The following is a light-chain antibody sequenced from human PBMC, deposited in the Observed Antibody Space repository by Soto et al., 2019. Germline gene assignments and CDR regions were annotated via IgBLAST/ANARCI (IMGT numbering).Light chain of an antibody. CDR1: QSIGRW. CDR2: EAS. Sequence: DIQMLKSPSTLSASVGAIVHVTCRASQSIGRWLAWYQQKPGKAPNLLIFEASGLESGVPSRFSGSGSGTEFTLTISSLQPDDFATYYCQQYTNYPWTFGQGTKGDIK. J-gene: IGKJ1*01. CDR3: QQYTNYPWT. V-gene: IGKV1-5*03.